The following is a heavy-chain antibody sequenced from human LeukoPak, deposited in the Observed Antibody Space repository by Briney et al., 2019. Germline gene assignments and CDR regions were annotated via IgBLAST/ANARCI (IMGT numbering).Heavy chain of an antibody. CDR1: GFTFSSHN. CDR2: ISGGSTPI. Sequence: PGGSLRLSCAASGFTFSSHNMNWVRQAPWKGLEWVSYISGGSTPIYYADSVKGRFTISRDNAKNSLYLQMNSLRDEDTAVYYCARQYCSGGSCHDDAFDIWGQGTMVTVSS. CDR3: ARQYCSGGSCHDDAFDI. J-gene: IGHJ3*02. D-gene: IGHD2-15*01. V-gene: IGHV3-48*02.